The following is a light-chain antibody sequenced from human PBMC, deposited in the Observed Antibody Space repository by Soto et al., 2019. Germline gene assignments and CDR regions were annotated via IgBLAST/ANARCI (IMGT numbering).Light chain of an antibody. CDR3: QQYNTFPLT. Sequence: DIQMTQSPSTLSASVGDRVTITCRASQSISTWLAWYQQKPGQAPKLLIYKASSLEGGVPSRFSGSGSGAEFNITNSSLQPDDFATYYCQQYNTFPLTFGGGTTVDIK. CDR1: QSISTW. J-gene: IGKJ4*02. V-gene: IGKV1-5*03. CDR2: KAS.